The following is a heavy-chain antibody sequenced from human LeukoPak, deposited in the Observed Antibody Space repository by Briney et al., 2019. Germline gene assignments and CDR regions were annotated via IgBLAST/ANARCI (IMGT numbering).Heavy chain of an antibody. J-gene: IGHJ4*02. D-gene: IGHD6-13*01. CDR1: GHPLTELS. CDR3: ASGYSSSWYIDY. Sequence: PSVKLSCEVSGHPLTELSMLCVRQAPGKGLEWMGGFDPEDAETIYAQKLQWRVTMTEDTSTDTAYMERSSLRSEDTAVYYCASGYSSSWYIDYWGQGTLVTVSS. V-gene: IGHV1-24*01. CDR2: FDPEDAET.